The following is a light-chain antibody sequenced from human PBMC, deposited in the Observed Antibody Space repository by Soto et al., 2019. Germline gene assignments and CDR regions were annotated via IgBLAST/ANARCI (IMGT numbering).Light chain of an antibody. Sequence: EIVLTQSPGSLSLSPGERATLSCRASQSVDSSFFAWYQQKPGQAPRLLIYGASNRATGIPDRLSGRGSGTDFTLTISRLEPEDFAVYYCQQYVSSVTFGQGTKVEIK. CDR2: GAS. J-gene: IGKJ1*01. V-gene: IGKV3-20*01. CDR3: QQYVSSVT. CDR1: QSVDSSF.